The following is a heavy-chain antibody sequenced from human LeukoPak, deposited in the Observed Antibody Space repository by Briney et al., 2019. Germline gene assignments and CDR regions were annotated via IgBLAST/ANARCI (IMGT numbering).Heavy chain of an antibody. CDR2: INHSGST. J-gene: IGHJ4*02. CDR3: ARGTLTTMTNVLFDY. V-gene: IGHV4-34*01. CDR1: GGSFSGYY. Sequence: SETLSLTCAVYGGSFSGYYWSWIRQPPGKGLEWIGEINHSGSTNYNPSLKSRVTISLGTSKNQFSLNLTSVTAADSAVYYCARGTLTTMTNVLFDYWDQGSLVTVSS. D-gene: IGHD4-17*01.